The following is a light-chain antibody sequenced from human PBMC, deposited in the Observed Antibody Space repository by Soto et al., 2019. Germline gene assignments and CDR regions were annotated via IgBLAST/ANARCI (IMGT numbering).Light chain of an antibody. CDR2: GAS. Sequence: EIELTQSPGTLSLSPGERATLSCRASQSVSSSYLAWYQQKPGQATRLLIYGASSRSTGTAARFSGSGSWTDVTLTISRLEPADFAVYYCQQYGSSPRTFGGGTKVEIK. CDR3: QQYGSSPRT. CDR1: QSVSSSY. J-gene: IGKJ4*01. V-gene: IGKV3-20*01.